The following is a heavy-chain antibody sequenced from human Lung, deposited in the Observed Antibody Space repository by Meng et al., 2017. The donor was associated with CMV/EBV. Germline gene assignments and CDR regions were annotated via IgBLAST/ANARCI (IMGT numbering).Heavy chain of an antibody. D-gene: IGHD3-3*01. J-gene: IGHJ4*02. CDR1: GGSFGGYY. CDR2: INHSGSI. CDR3: ARAPIINDFWSGQVSNYFDN. V-gene: IGHV4-34*01. Sequence: SETXSLXXAVYGGSFGGYYWSWIRQPPGKGLEWIGEINHSGSINYNPSLKSRVTISVDTSKDQFSLKLNSVTAADTAVYYCARAPIINDFWSGQVSNYFDNWGQGXLVTVSS.